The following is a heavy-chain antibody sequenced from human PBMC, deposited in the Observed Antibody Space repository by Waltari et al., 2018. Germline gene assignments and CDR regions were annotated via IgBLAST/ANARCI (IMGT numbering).Heavy chain of an antibody. CDR3: VRDPSGVPAVVGY. V-gene: IGHV4-38-2*02. J-gene: IGHJ4*02. CDR1: GYSIASGYY. Sequence: QVQLQESGPGLVKPSETLSLTCAVSGYSIASGYYWGWIRQPPGKGLEWSASMYPGGTTYYNPSLKSRLTISMDTSKNQFSLKLSSVTAADTAVYYCVRDPSGVPAVVGYWGQGTLVTVSS. D-gene: IGHD2-2*01. CDR2: MYPGGTT.